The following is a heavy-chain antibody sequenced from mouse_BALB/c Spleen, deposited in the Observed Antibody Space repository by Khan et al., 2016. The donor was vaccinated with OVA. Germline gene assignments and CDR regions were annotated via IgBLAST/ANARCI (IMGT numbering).Heavy chain of an antibody. CDR2: INPNTGES. D-gene: IGHD1-1*01. V-gene: IGHV9-3*02. CDR1: GYTFTDYG. CDR3: ARDYYYGSAYRNLEHCALDY. Sequence: QIQLVQSGPELKKPGETVKISCKASGYTFTDYGMNWVKQAPGKGLKWMGWINPNTGESTFAEDFKGRFAFSLETSARTAYLQINNLKNEDTAIXFCARDYYYGSAYRNLEHCALDYWGQGTSVTVSS. J-gene: IGHJ4*01.